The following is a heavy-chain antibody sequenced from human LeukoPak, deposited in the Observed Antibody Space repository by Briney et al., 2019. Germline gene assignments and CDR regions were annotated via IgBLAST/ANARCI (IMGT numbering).Heavy chain of an antibody. CDR2: IHSGGGT. Sequence: GGSLRLSCAASGFTVSSNYMTWVRQAPGKGLEWVSVIHSGGGTYYADSVRGRFTISRDNSKNTLYLQMSSLRAEDTAVYCCASSKYGSGSHNWFDPWGQGTLVTVSS. J-gene: IGHJ5*02. CDR3: ASSKYGSGSHNWFDP. V-gene: IGHV3-53*01. CDR1: GFTVSSNY. D-gene: IGHD3-10*01.